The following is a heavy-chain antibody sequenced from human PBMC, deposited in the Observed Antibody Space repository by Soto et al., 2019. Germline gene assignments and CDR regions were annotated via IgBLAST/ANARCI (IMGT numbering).Heavy chain of an antibody. CDR3: ARLEHYYDSSGYPSGDAFDI. Sequence: QVQLVQSGAEVKKPGASVKVSCKASGYTFTSYAMHWVRQAPGQRLEWMGWMNAGNGNTKYSQKFQGRVTITRDTSASTAYMELSSLRSEDTAVYYCARLEHYYDSSGYPSGDAFDIWGQGTMVTVSS. CDR1: GYTFTSYA. V-gene: IGHV1-3*01. D-gene: IGHD3-22*01. J-gene: IGHJ3*02. CDR2: MNAGNGNT.